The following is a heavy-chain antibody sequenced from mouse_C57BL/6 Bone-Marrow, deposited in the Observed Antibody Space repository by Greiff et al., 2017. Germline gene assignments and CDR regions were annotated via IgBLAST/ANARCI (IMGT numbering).Heavy chain of an antibody. CDR3: ARKGASTGWYFDV. Sequence: VQLQQSGPVLVKPGASVQMSCKASGYTFTDYYMNWVKQSHGKSLEWIGVINPYNGGTSYNQKFKGKDTLTVDKSSSTAYMELNSLTSEDSAVYYCARKGASTGWYFDVWGTGTTVTVSS. CDR2: INPYNGGT. J-gene: IGHJ1*03. CDR1: GYTFTDYY. V-gene: IGHV1-19*01. D-gene: IGHD1-1*01.